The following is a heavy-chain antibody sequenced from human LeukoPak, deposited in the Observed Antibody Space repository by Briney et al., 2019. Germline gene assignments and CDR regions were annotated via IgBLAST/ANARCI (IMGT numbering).Heavy chain of an antibody. J-gene: IGHJ4*02. CDR3: ARGAQTYYDKAPVDY. CDR1: GGSFSRYY. D-gene: IGHD3-22*01. CDR2: INHSGST. V-gene: IGHV4-34*01. Sequence: SETLSLTCAVYGGSFSRYYWSWIRHPPGKGLEWIGEINHSGSTNYNPSLKSRVTISVDTSKSQFSLKLNSMTAADTAVYYCARGAQTYYDKAPVDYWGQGTLVTVSS.